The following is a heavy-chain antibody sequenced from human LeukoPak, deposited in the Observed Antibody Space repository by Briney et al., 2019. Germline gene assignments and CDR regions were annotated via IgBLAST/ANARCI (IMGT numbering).Heavy chain of an antibody. CDR1: GGTFSSYA. J-gene: IGHJ1*01. Sequence: GSSVKVSCKASGGTFSSYAISWVRQAPGQGLEWMGGIIPIFGTANYAQKFQGRVTITADESTSTAYMELSSLRSEDTAVYYCAQDEYGTAVSDTEYFQHWGQGTLVTVSS. V-gene: IGHV1-69*01. D-gene: IGHD6-6*01. CDR3: AQDEYGTAVSDTEYFQH. CDR2: IIPIFGTA.